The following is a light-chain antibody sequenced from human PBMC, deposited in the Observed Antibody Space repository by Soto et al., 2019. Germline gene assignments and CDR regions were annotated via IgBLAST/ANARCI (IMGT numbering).Light chain of an antibody. CDR3: AAWDDSLNGYV. CDR2: YDD. Sequence: QSVLTQPPSVSEAPRQRVTISCSGSNSNIGNNAVNWYQQLPGKAPKLLIYYDDLVPSGVSDRFSGYKSGTSASLAISGLQSEDEADYFCAAWDDSLNGYVFGTGTKVTVL. V-gene: IGLV1-36*01. CDR1: NSNIGNNA. J-gene: IGLJ1*01.